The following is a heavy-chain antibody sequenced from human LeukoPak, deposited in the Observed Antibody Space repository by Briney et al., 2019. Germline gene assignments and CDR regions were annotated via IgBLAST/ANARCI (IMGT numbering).Heavy chain of an antibody. J-gene: IGHJ5*02. Sequence: SETLSLTCTVSGGSISSSSYYWGWIRQPPGKGLEWIGSIYYSGSTYYNPSLKSRVTISVDTSKNQFSLKLSSVTAADTAVYYCASSDSSGYYYLGIFDPWGQGTLVTVSS. V-gene: IGHV4-39*01. CDR1: GGSISSSSYY. CDR3: ASSDSSGYYYLGIFDP. CDR2: IYYSGST. D-gene: IGHD3-22*01.